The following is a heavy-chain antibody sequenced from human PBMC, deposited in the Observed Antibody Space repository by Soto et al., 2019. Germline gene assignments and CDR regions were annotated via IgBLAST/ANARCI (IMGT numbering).Heavy chain of an antibody. CDR2: IKSKTDGGTT. J-gene: IGHJ4*02. V-gene: IGHV3-15*07. CDR1: GFTFSNAW. D-gene: IGHD6-19*01. CDR3: TTVPDIAVAGHNFDY. Sequence: GGSLRLSCAASGFTFSNAWMNWVRQAPGKGLEWVGRIKSKTDGGTTDYAAPVKGRFTISRDDSKNTLYLQMNSLKTEDTAVYYCTTVPDIAVAGHNFDYWGQGTLVTVSS.